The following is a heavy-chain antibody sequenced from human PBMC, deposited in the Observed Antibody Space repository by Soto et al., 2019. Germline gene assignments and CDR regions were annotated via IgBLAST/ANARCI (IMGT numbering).Heavy chain of an antibody. CDR1: GGTFSSYA. Sequence: GSSVKVSCKASGGTFSSYAISWVRQAPGQGLEWMGGTIPIFGTANYAQKDQGRDTIPADESTSTAYMELSSRRSEDTAVYYCARRARVAAACPVTPQPYYFDYWGQGTLVTVSS. D-gene: IGHD6-13*01. CDR2: TIPIFGTA. V-gene: IGHV1-69*13. J-gene: IGHJ4*02. CDR3: ARRARVAAACPVTPQPYYFDY.